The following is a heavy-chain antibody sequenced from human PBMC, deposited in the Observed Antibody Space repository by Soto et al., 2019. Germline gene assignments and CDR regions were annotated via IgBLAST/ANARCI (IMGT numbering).Heavy chain of an antibody. CDR2: INWNGGST. CDR3: ARGQLQDFWSGYYSRTPNYYMDV. D-gene: IGHD3-3*01. CDR1: GFTFDDYG. J-gene: IGHJ6*03. V-gene: IGHV3-20*01. Sequence: GGSLRLSCAASGFTFDDYGMSWVRQAPGKGLEWVSGINWNGGSTGYADSVKGRFTISRDNAKNSLYLQMNSLRAEDTALYHCARGQLQDFWSGYYSRTPNYYMDVWGKGTTVTVSS.